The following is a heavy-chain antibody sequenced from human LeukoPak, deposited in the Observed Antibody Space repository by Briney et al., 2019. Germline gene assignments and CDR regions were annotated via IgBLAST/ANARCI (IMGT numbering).Heavy chain of an antibody. D-gene: IGHD2-2*02. V-gene: IGHV4-34*01. J-gene: IGHJ4*02. Sequence: SETLPLTCAVYGGSFSGYYWSWIRQPPGKGLEWIGEINHSGSTNYNPSLKSRVTISVDTSKNQFSLKLSSVTAADTAVYYCARSYPAAVDYWGQGTLVTVSS. CDR3: ARSYPAAVDY. CDR1: GGSFSGYY. CDR2: INHSGST.